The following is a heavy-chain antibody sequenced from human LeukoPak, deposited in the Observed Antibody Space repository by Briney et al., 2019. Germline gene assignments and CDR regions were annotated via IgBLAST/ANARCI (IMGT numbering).Heavy chain of an antibody. CDR1: GGSISSNSYS. J-gene: IGHJ4*02. D-gene: IGHD3-10*01. V-gene: IGHV4-30-2*01. CDR3: VRGTPSGTVAPGFHY. Sequence: PSETLSLTCAVSGGSISSNSYSWGWIRQPPGRGLEWIGDIYQSESTYYNPSLKSRVTISLDRSRNQFSLKLASVTAADTAVYYCVRGTPSGTVAPGFHYWGQGTLVTVSS. CDR2: IYQSEST.